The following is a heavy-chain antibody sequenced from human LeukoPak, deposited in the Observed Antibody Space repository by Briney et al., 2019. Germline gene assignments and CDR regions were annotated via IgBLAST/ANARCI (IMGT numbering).Heavy chain of an antibody. D-gene: IGHD3-22*01. J-gene: IGHJ3*02. CDR3: ARGPYSYDSSGAFDI. CDR1: GDSISSGDYY. V-gene: IGHV4-61*02. Sequence: SETLSLTCTVSGDSISSGDYYWSWIRQPAGKGLEWIGRISSSGSTNYNPSLKSRVTISVDTSKNQFSLKLSSVTAADTAVYFCARGPYSYDSSGAFDIWGQGTMVTVTS. CDR2: ISSSGST.